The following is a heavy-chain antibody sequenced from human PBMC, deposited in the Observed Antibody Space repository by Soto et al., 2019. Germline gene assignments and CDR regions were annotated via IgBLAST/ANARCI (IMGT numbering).Heavy chain of an antibody. D-gene: IGHD1-26*01. Sequence: GALRTSGATSGFTFCEPYMELVRQAPGKGLEWVGRTRNKVDSYTTEYAASVRGRFTISRDDSKTSLYLQMNSLKTEDTALYYCATGTVGAMDYWGQGTPVTVSS. V-gene: IGHV3-72*01. CDR2: TRNKVDSYTT. J-gene: IGHJ4*02. CDR3: ATGTVGAMDY. CDR1: GFTFCEPY.